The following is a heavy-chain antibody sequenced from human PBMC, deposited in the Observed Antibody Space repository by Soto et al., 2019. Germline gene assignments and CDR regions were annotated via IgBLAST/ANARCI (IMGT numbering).Heavy chain of an antibody. CDR1: GFTFSSYA. J-gene: IGHJ6*02. CDR2: ISGSGGST. Sequence: GSLRLSCAASGFTFSSYAMSWVRQAPGKGLEWVSAISGSGGSTYYADSVKGRFTISRDNSKNTLYLQMNSLRAEDTAVYYCATLPLAYPYYYYGMDVWGQGTTVTVSS. CDR3: ATLPLAYPYYYYGMDV. V-gene: IGHV3-23*01.